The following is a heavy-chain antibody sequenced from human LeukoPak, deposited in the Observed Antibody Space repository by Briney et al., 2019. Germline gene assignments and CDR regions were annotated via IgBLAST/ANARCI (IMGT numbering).Heavy chain of an antibody. CDR3: ARDYSNYGVDYGMDV. D-gene: IGHD4-11*01. V-gene: IGHV4-59*01. J-gene: IGHJ6*02. CDR2: IHYSGST. CDR1: GGSISSYY. Sequence: SETLSLTCTVSGGSISSYYWSWIRQPPGKELEWIGYIHYSGSTNYNPSLKSRVTMSVDTSKNQFSLKLTSVTAADTAVYYCARDYSNYGVDYGMDVWGQGTTVTVSS.